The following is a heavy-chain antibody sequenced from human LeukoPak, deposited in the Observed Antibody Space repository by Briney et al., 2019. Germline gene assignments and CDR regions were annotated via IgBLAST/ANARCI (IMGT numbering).Heavy chain of an antibody. Sequence: PGGSLRLSCSASGFTFSSYAMHWVRQAPGKGLEYVSAISSNGGSTYYADSVKGRFTISRDNSKNTLYLQMSSLRAEDTAVYYCACLYCGEPGPWGQGTLVTVSS. CDR2: ISSNGGST. D-gene: IGHD2-21*01. CDR3: ACLYCGEPGP. V-gene: IGHV3-64D*09. CDR1: GFTFSSYA. J-gene: IGHJ4*02.